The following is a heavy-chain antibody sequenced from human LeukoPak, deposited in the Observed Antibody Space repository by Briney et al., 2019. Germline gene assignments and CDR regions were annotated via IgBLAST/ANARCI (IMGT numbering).Heavy chain of an antibody. J-gene: IGHJ4*02. Sequence: SQTLSLTCTVSGGSISSGGYYWSWIRQHPAKGLEWIVYIYYSGSTYYNPSLKSRVTISVDTSKNQFSLKLSSVTAADTAVYYCARTSSSRGTGYFDYWGQGTLVTVSS. CDR1: GGSISSGGYY. V-gene: IGHV4-31*03. CDR3: ARTSSSRGTGYFDY. D-gene: IGHD6-6*01. CDR2: IYYSGST.